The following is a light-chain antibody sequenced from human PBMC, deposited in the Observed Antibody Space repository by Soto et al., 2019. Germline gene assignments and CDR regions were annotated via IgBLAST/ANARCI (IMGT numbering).Light chain of an antibody. CDR1: SSNIGSNS. CDR3: GTWDSSLSFVV. J-gene: IGLJ7*01. Sequence: QAVLTQPPSVSAAPRQKVTISCSGSSSNIGSNSVCWYQQLPGTAPKLVIYDNDKRPSGIPDRFSGSKSGTSATLGITGLQTGDEADYYCGTWDSSLSFVVFGGGTQLTVL. V-gene: IGLV1-51*01. CDR2: DND.